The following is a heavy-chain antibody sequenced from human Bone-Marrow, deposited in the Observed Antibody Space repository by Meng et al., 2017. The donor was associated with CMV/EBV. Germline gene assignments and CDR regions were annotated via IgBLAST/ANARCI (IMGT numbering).Heavy chain of an antibody. CDR2: IKSKSDGGTT. CDR3: ARDYYYDSSGYGMDV. D-gene: IGHD3-22*01. J-gene: IGHJ6*02. Sequence: GESLKISCAASGFTFTNAWMSWVRQAPGKGLEWIGRIKSKSDGGTTDYAAPVKGRFTISRDDSKDTLYLQLNSLKTEDTAVYYCARDYYYDSSGYGMDVWGQGTTVTVSS. V-gene: IGHV3-15*01. CDR1: GFTFTNAW.